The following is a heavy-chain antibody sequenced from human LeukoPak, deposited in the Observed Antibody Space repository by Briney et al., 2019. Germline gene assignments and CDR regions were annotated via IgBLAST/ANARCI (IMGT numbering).Heavy chain of an antibody. J-gene: IGHJ4*02. CDR2: ISYDGSDK. CDR1: GFTFSSYG. CDR3: ARLNGYDISGYLDY. V-gene: IGHV3-30*03. D-gene: IGHD3-22*01. Sequence: GGSLRLSCAASGFTFSSYGMHWVRQAPGKGLEWVALISYDGSDKYYADSVKGRFTISRDNSKNTLYLQMNSLRAEDTAVYYCARLNGYDISGYLDYWGQGTLVTVSS.